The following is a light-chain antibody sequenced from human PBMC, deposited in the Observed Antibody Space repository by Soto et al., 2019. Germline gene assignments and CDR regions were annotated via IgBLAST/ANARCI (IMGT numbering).Light chain of an antibody. V-gene: IGKV1-27*01. CDR1: QDMRNF. CDR3: QKYSSVPV. Sequence: DIQMTQSPTSLSASVGDRVTITCRASQDMRNFVAWHQQKPAIAPKLLIYAASTLQSGVPSRFSGSGSGTDFTLTSNSLQPEDVATYSCQKYSSVPVFGPGTKVEIK. CDR2: AAS. J-gene: IGKJ3*01.